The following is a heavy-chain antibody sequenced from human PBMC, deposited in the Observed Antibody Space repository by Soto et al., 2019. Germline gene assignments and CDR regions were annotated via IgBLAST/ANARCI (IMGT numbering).Heavy chain of an antibody. CDR3: ARQNSGYDFGSYCGGDCYPDY. J-gene: IGHJ4*02. V-gene: IGHV3-72*01. Sequence: EVQLVESGGGLVQPGGSLRLSCAASGFTFSDHYMDWVRQAPGKGLEWVGRAKIKAHGYDTQYAASVKGRFTVSRDDSENSFYLDMNSLRTEDTAVYYCARQNSGYDFGSYCGGDCYPDYWGQGTLVTVSS. CDR1: GFTFSDHY. CDR2: AKIKAHGYDT. D-gene: IGHD2-21*02.